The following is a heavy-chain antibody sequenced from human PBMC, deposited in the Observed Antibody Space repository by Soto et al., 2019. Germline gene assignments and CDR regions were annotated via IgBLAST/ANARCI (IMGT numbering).Heavy chain of an antibody. J-gene: IGHJ6*02. CDR2: IIPIFGTA. V-gene: IGHV1-69*13. CDR3: ARGLALNRGGFVEGHLGYSSGMDV. CDR1: GGTFGSYA. D-gene: IGHD3-16*01. Sequence: SVKVSCKASGGTFGSYAISWVRQATGQGLEWMGGIIPIFGTANYAQKFQGRVTFTADESTSTAYMELSSLRSEDTAVYYCARGLALNRGGFVEGHLGYSSGMDVWGQGTTVTLPS.